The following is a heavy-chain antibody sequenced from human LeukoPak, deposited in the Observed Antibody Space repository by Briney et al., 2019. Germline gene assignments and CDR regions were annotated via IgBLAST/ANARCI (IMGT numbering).Heavy chain of an antibody. D-gene: IGHD3-22*01. V-gene: IGHV3-30-3*01. CDR2: ISYDGSNK. CDR1: GFTFSSYA. Sequence: TGGSLRLACAASGFTFSSYAMHWVRQAPGKGLGWVAVISYDGSNKYYVDSVKGRLTISRDNPKNTLYLQMDSLRPEDTAVYYCARLRSYYDSSGSDYWGQGTLVTVSS. J-gene: IGHJ4*02. CDR3: ARLRSYYDSSGSDY.